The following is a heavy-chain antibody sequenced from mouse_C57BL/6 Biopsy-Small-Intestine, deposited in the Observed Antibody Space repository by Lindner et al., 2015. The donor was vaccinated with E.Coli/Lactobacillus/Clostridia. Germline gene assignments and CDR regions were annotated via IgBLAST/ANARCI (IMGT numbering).Heavy chain of an antibody. CDR1: GYAFTNYL. CDR3: ARGGLGNY. J-gene: IGHJ2*01. Sequence: VQLQESGAELVRPGTSVKVSCKASGYAFTNYLIEWIKQRPGQGLEWIGVINPGSGDTNYNGKFKGKATLTADKSSSTAYMQLSSLTSEDSAVYFCARGGLGNYWGQGTTLTVSS. V-gene: IGHV1-54*01. D-gene: IGHD3-3*01. CDR2: INPGSGDT.